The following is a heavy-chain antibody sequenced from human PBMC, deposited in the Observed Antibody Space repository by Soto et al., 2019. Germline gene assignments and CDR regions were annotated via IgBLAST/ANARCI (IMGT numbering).Heavy chain of an antibody. V-gene: IGHV4-59*01. CDR3: VRGGYVHAFDY. J-gene: IGHJ4*02. D-gene: IGHD5-12*01. Sequence: SETLSLTCTVSGGSISYYYWGWIRQPPGKGLEWIGSIYYSGNTHYNPSLKSRVTISVDTSMNQFSLNLDSVTAVASAVYYCVRGGYVHAFDYWGQGALVTVSS. CDR2: IYYSGNT. CDR1: GGSISYYY.